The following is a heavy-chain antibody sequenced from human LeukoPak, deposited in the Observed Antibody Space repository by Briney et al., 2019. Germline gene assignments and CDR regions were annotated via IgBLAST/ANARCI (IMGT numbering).Heavy chain of an antibody. Sequence: GGSLRLSCAASGFTFSSYDMHWVRQATGKVLEWVSTIGTAGDTYYSGSVKGRFTISRENAKNSLYLQMNSLRAGDTAVYYCARGRVGSRNYDSSGSYQTGMDVWGQGTTVTVSS. CDR2: IGTAGDT. CDR1: GFTFSSYD. D-gene: IGHD3-22*01. V-gene: IGHV3-13*04. J-gene: IGHJ6*02. CDR3: ARGRVGSRNYDSSGSYQTGMDV.